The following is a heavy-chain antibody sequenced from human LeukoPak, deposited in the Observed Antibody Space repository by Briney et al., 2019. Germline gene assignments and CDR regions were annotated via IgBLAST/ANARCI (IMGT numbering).Heavy chain of an antibody. V-gene: IGHV3-23*05. CDR1: GFTCSAYA. D-gene: IGHD4-11*01. CDR2: FTTNYTAV. CDR3: ARSVPDYTRLDF. J-gene: IGHJ4*02. Sequence: GGSLRLSCAASGFTCSAYARKWVRQGPGKGLEWVSTFTTNYTAVYYAESVSGRITTSTDTSNTTAYLQMNSLTVEATALYYSARSVPDYTRLDFWGQGALVTVSS.